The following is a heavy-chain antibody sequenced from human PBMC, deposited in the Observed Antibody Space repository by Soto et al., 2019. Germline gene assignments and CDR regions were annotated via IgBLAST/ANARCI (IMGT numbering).Heavy chain of an antibody. J-gene: IGHJ5*02. CDR2: IYYSGST. D-gene: IGHD3-10*01. CDR3: ARASLWFGELLGGP. CDR1: GGYISSYY. V-gene: IGHV4-59*01. Sequence: PTETLSLTGTVSGGYISSYYWSWIRQPPGKGLEWIGYIYYSGSTNYNPSLKSRVTISVDTSKNQFSLKLSSVTAADTAVYYCARASLWFGELLGGPWGQGTLVTVSS.